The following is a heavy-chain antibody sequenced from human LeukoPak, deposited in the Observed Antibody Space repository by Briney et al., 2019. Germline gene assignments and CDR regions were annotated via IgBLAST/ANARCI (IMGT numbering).Heavy chain of an antibody. CDR2: ISSSSSYI. J-gene: IGHJ4*02. CDR3: ASPGSIVVVPAAIFTYYFDY. Sequence: GGSLRLSCAASGFTFSSYSMNWVRQAPGKGLEWGSSISSSSSYIYYADSVKGRFTISRDNAKNSLYLQMNSLRAEDTAVYYCASPGSIVVVPAAIFTYYFDYWGQGTLVTVSS. V-gene: IGHV3-21*01. D-gene: IGHD2-2*02. CDR1: GFTFSSYS.